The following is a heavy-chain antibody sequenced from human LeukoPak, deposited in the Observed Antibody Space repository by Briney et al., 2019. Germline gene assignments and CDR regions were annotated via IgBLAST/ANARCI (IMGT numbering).Heavy chain of an antibody. CDR3: ARRDYFEN. CDR1: GFSISGYW. CDR2: INSDGSST. V-gene: IGHV3-74*01. J-gene: IGHJ4*02. Sequence: GGSLRLSCAASGFSISGYWMHWVRHVPGKGLVWVSRINSDGSSTYYADSVKGRFTISRDNAKNTLYLQMNSLRVEDTAVYYCARRDYFENWGQGTLVTVSS. D-gene: IGHD5-24*01.